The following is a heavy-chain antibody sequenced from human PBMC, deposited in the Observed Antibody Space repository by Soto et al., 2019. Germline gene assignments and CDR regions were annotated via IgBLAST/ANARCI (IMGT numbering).Heavy chain of an antibody. V-gene: IGHV1-2*02. CDR2: IDPRNGGT. CDR3: ARVLYRNVIHA. Sequence: QVQLVQSGSDVKKPGASFTVSCKASGYIFSDYYIHWVRQAPGQGLEWMGWIDPRNGGTKYAQKFQDRLTITTDTSTSTAFLELRRLRLDDTAVFFCARVLYRNVIHAWGQGTLVPVSS. D-gene: IGHD5-18*01. J-gene: IGHJ4*02. CDR1: GYIFSDYY.